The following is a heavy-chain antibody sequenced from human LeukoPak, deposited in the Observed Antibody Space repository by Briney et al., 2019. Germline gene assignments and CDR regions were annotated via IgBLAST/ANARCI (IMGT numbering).Heavy chain of an antibody. D-gene: IGHD6-19*01. CDR3: ARLKVAVAGTQNYYYYGMDV. J-gene: IGHJ6*02. Sequence: ASVKVSCKASGGTFSSYAISWVRQAPGQGLGWMGGIIPIFGTANYAQKFQGRATITADESTGTAYMELSSLRSEDTAVYYCARLKVAVAGTQNYYYYGMDVWGQGTTVTVSS. V-gene: IGHV1-69*13. CDR1: GGTFSSYA. CDR2: IIPIFGTA.